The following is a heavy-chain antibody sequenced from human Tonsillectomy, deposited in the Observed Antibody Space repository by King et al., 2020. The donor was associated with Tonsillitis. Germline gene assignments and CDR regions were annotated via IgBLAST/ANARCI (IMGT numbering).Heavy chain of an antibody. V-gene: IGHV3-66*01. D-gene: IGHD3-22*01. Sequence: VQLVESGGGLVQPGGSLRLSCAASGFTVSSNYMSWVRQAPGKGLEWVSVIYSGGSTYYADSVKGRFTISRDNSKNTLYLQMNSLRAEDTAVYYCAQSNYYDSSGYSDAFDIWGQGTIVTVSS. J-gene: IGHJ3*02. CDR1: GFTVSSNY. CDR3: AQSNYYDSSGYSDAFDI. CDR2: IYSGGST.